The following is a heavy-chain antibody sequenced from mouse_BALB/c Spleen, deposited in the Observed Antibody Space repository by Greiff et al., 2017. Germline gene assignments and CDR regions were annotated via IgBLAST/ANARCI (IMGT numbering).Heavy chain of an antibody. CDR3: ARITTCHAY. CDR2: INPSTGYT. CDR1: GYTFTSYW. J-gene: IGHJ3*01. V-gene: IGHV1-7*01. D-gene: IGHD2-4*01. Sequence: QVQLQQSGAELAKPGASVKMSCKASGYTFTSYWMHWVKQRPGQGLEWIGYINPSTGYTEYNQKFKDKATLTADKSSSTAYMQLSSLTSEDSAVYYCARITTCHAYWGQGTLVTVSA.